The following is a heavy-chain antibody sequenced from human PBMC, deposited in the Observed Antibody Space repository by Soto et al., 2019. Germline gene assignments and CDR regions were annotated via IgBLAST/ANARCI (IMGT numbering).Heavy chain of an antibody. CDR2: IDPSDSYT. V-gene: IGHV5-10-1*01. CDR1: GYIFTSYW. CDR3: ARHVGLGELFWFDP. Sequence: PGESLKISCKGSGYIFTSYWISCFRQMPGKGLEWMGRIDPSDSYTNYSPSFQGHVTISADKSISTAYLQWSSLKASDTAMYYCARHVGLGELFWFDPWGQGTLVTVSS. J-gene: IGHJ5*02. D-gene: IGHD3-16*01.